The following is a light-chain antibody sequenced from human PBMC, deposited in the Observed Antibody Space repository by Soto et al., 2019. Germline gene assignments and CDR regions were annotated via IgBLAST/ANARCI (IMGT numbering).Light chain of an antibody. Sequence: QSALTQPASVSGSPGQSVTISCTGTSSDVGVFKLVSWYQHHPGKAPQLIIYDGTKRPSGISNRFSGSTSGNTASLTISALQAADEAKYYCCSYVDSPFVFGIGTKLTV. J-gene: IGLJ1*01. CDR1: SSDVGVFKL. CDR2: DGT. V-gene: IGLV2-23*01. CDR3: CSYVDSPFV.